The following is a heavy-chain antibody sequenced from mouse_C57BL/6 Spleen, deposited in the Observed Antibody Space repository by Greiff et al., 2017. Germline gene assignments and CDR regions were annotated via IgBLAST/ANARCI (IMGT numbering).Heavy chain of an antibody. CDR1: GYTFTSYW. Sequence: VQLQQPGTELVKPGASVKLSCKASGYTFTSYWMHWVKQRPGQGLEWIGNINPSNGGTNYNEKFKSKATLAVDKSSSTAYMQLSSLTSEDSAVYDCARSDYDYDWFAYWGQGTLVTVSA. J-gene: IGHJ3*01. V-gene: IGHV1-53*01. CDR2: INPSNGGT. CDR3: ARSDYDYDWFAY. D-gene: IGHD2-4*01.